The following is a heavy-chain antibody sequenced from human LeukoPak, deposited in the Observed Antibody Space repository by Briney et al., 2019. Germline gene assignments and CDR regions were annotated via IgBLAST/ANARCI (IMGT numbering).Heavy chain of an antibody. CDR3: ARDGPLEAMVVYYYYYYGMDV. CDR1: GFTFSDHY. CDR2: TRNKANSYTT. V-gene: IGHV3-72*01. J-gene: IGHJ6*02. D-gene: IGHD5-18*01. Sequence: GGSLRLSCAASGFTFSDHYMDWVRQAPGKGLEWVGRTRNKANSYTTEYAASVKGRFTISRDDSKNSLYLQMNSLRAEDTAVYYCARDGPLEAMVVYYYYYYGMDVWGQGTTVTVSS.